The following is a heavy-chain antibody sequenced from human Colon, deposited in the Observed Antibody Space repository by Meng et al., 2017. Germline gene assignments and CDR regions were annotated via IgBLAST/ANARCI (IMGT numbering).Heavy chain of an antibody. CDR2: INIDGTAT. Sequence: GESLKISCAASGFTFSGYWMHWVRQAPGQGLVWVSRINIDGTATHYVDSVKGRFTISRDNAKNTVYLQMDSLRVEDTAVYYCARAPWREGDRYYYYGMDVWGQGTTGTVSS. D-gene: IGHD3-16*01. V-gene: IGHV3-74*01. CDR1: GFTFSGYW. CDR3: ARAPWREGDRYYYYGMDV. J-gene: IGHJ6*02.